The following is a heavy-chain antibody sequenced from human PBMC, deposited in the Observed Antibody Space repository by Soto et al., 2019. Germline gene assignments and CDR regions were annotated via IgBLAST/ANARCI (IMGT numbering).Heavy chain of an antibody. CDR2: IYYSGST. V-gene: IGHV4-59*01. CDR3: ARSGYSYGFSF. J-gene: IGHJ4*02. CDR1: GGSISSYY. D-gene: IGHD5-18*01. Sequence: SETLTLTGTVSGGSISSYYWSWIRQPPGKGLEWIGYIYYSGSTNYNPSLKSRVTISVDTSKNQFSLKLSSVTAADTAVYYCARSGYSYGFSFWGQGSLVTVSS.